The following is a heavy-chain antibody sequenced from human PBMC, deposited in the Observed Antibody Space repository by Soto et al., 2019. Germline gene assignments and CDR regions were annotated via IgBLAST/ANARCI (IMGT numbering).Heavy chain of an antibody. V-gene: IGHV4-30-2*01. D-gene: IGHD3-22*01. CDR3: ARANPSYYYDSSGDNWFDP. CDR1: GGSISSGGYS. J-gene: IGHJ5*02. Sequence: SETLSLTCAVSGGSISSGGYSWIWIRQPPGKGLEWIGYIYHSGSTYYNPSLKSRVTISVDRSKNQFSLKLSSVTAADTAVYYCARANPSYYYDSSGDNWFDPWGQGTLVIVSS. CDR2: IYHSGST.